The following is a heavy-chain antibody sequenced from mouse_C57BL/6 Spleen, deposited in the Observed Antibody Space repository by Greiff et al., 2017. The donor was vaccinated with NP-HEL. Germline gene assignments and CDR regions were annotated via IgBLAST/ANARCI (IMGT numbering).Heavy chain of an antibody. Sequence: LQESGPELVKPGASVKISCKASGYAFSSSWMNWVKQRPGKGLEWIGRIYPGDGDTNYNGKFKGKATLTADKSSSTAYMQLSSLTSEDSAVYFCAQLGRYYAMDYWGQGTSVTVSS. CDR2: IYPGDGDT. CDR1: GYAFSSSW. J-gene: IGHJ4*01. V-gene: IGHV1-82*01. D-gene: IGHD4-1*02. CDR3: AQLGRYYAMDY.